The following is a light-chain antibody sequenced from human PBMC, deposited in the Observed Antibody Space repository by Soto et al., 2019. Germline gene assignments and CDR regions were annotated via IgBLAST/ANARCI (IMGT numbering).Light chain of an antibody. Sequence: QPALTQRAPVSRSPGQSITISCTATSSDVGSYNYVSWYQQHPGKAPKLRIYEVGHRPSGVSNRFSGSKSGNTASLTISGLQAEDEADYYCSSYTSSSTEVFGGGTQLTVL. CDR3: SSYTSSSTEV. V-gene: IGLV2-14*01. CDR1: SSDVGSYNY. J-gene: IGLJ3*02. CDR2: EVG.